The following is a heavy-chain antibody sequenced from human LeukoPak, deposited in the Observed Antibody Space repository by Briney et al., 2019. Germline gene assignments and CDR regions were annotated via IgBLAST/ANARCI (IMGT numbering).Heavy chain of an antibody. Sequence: ASVTVSCKASGYTFTGHYMHWVRQAPGQGLEWVGWINPNSGGTNYAQKLQGRVTMTADTSTSTAYMELRSLRPDDTAVYYCARDDSSGKCDYWGQGTLVTVSS. J-gene: IGHJ4*02. CDR3: ARDDSSGKCDY. CDR2: INPNSGGT. D-gene: IGHD3-22*01. V-gene: IGHV1-2*02. CDR1: GYTFTGHY.